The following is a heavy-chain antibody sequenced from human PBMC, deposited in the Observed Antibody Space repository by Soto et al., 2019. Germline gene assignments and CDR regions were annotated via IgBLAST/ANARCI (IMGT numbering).Heavy chain of an antibody. J-gene: IGHJ3*01. CDR1: GFSFSADGVG. V-gene: IGHV2-5*02. D-gene: IGHD2-2*01. CDR2: IYWDDDT. Sequence: QITLKESGPPLVKPTQTLTLTCIFSGFSFSADGVGVGWIRQPPGKALEWLALIYWDDDTRYSPSLKSRLTITKDTSKNPVVLTMTNMDPVDTATYYCAPAYGGTSWPNDAFDVWGQGTVVTVSS. CDR3: APAYGGTSWPNDAFDV.